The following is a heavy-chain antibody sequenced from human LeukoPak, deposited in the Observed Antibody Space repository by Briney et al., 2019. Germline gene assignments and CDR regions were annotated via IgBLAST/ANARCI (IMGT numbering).Heavy chain of an antibody. V-gene: IGHV3-21*01. J-gene: IGHJ4*02. Sequence: GGSLRLSCAASGFIFSGYGMNWVRQAPGKGLEWVSSISSSSSYIYYGDSVKGRFTISRDNARNSLYLQMNSLRAEDTAVYYCVRDGDSGTDWYWAYWGQGTLVSVSS. CDR1: GFIFSGYG. CDR3: VRDGDSGTDWYWAY. CDR2: ISSSSSYI. D-gene: IGHD6-19*01.